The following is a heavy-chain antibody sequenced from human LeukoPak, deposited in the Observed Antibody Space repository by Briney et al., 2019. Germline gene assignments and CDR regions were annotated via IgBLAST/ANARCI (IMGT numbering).Heavy chain of an antibody. J-gene: IGHJ4*02. CDR3: ARGPLILPDWNYPYFDY. D-gene: IGHD1-7*01. V-gene: IGHV4-61*02. Sequence: SETLSLTCTVSGGSISSGSYYWSWIRQPAGKGLEWIGRIYTSGSTNYNPSLKSRVTISVDTSKNQFSLKLSSVTAADTAVYYCARGPLILPDWNYPYFDYWGQGTLVTVSS. CDR1: GGSISSGSYY. CDR2: IYTSGST.